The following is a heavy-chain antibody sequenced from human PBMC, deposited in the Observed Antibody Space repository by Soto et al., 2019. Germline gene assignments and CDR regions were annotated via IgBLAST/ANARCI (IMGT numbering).Heavy chain of an antibody. Sequence: SETLSLTCTVSGGSISSGDYCWSWIRQPPGKGLEWIGYIYYSGSTYYNPSLKSRVTISVDTSKNQFSLKLSSVTAADTAVYYCARGLPPYYDFWSGYYGWFDPWGQGTLVTVSS. CDR3: ARGLPPYYDFWSGYYGWFDP. CDR1: GGSISSGDYC. V-gene: IGHV4-30-4*01. J-gene: IGHJ5*02. D-gene: IGHD3-3*01. CDR2: IYYSGST.